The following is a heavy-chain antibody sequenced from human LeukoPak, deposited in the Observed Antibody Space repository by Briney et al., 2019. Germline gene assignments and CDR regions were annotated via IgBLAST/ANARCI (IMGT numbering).Heavy chain of an antibody. CDR3: IANSGNY. CDR1: GFTFSSNA. V-gene: IGHV4-34*08. CDR2: INHSGST. J-gene: IGHJ4*02. D-gene: IGHD3-10*01. Sequence: GSLRLSCAASGFTFSSNAMSWVRQAPGKGLEWIGEINHSGSTNYNPSLKSRVTISVDTSKNQFSLKLSSVTAADTAVYYCIANSGNYWGQGTLVTVSS.